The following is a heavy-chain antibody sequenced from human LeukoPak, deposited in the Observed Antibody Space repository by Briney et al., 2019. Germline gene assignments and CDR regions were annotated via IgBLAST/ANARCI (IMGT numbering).Heavy chain of an antibody. CDR3: AREGDFWSGYYFDY. J-gene: IGHJ4*02. D-gene: IGHD3-3*01. V-gene: IGHV1-69*13. Sequence: SVKVSCKASGGTFSSYAISWVRQAPGQGLEWMGGIIPIFGTANYAQKFQGRVTITADESTSTAYMEMSSLRSEDTAVYYCAREGDFWSGYYFDYWGQGTLVTVSS. CDR2: IIPIFGTA. CDR1: GGTFSSYA.